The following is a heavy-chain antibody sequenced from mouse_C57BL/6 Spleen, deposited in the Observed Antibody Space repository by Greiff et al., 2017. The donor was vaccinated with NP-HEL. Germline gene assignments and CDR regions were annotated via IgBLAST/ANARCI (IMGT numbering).Heavy chain of an antibody. CDR2: IDPSDSYT. Sequence: QVQLQQPGAELVMPGASVKLSCKASGYTFTSYWMHWVKQRPGQGLEWIGEIDPSDSYTNYNQKFKGKSTLTVDKSSSTAYMQLSSLTSEDSAVYYCARGENYYGTGYWGQGTTLTVSS. CDR3: ARGENYYGTGY. D-gene: IGHD1-1*01. CDR1: GYTFTSYW. J-gene: IGHJ2*01. V-gene: IGHV1-69*01.